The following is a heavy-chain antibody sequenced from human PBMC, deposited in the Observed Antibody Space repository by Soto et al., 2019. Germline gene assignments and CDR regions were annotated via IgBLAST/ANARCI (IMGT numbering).Heavy chain of an antibody. V-gene: IGHV3-73*01. J-gene: IGHJ4*02. D-gene: IGHD2-15*01. CDR1: GFTFSGSS. CDR3: TRDPNSGGYQFDY. Sequence: GGSLRLSGAVSGFTFSGSSVHWVRQASGRGLEWVGRIRSKSSNYAIAYVASVKGRFTISRDDSKNTAYLQMDSLKTEDTAVYYCTRDPNSGGYQFDYWGQVTLVTVSS. CDR2: IRSKSSNYAI.